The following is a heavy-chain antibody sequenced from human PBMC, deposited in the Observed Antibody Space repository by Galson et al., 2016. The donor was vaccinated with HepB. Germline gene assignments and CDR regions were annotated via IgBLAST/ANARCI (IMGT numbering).Heavy chain of an antibody. CDR1: GASITSGRYS. CDR3: ARFAYSSGFNWFDP. Sequence: TLSLTCAVSGASITSGRYSWGWLRLPPGEGLEWIGYIYQSGDTYYTPSLRSRVSISLDKSKNHFSLKLSSVTAADTAVYYCARFAYSSGFNWFDPWGQGTLVTVSS. D-gene: IGHD6-19*01. J-gene: IGHJ5*02. V-gene: IGHV4-30-2*01. CDR2: IYQSGDT.